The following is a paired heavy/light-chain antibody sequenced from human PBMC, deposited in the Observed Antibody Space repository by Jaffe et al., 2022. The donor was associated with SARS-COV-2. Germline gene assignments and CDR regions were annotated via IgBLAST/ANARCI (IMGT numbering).Heavy chain of an antibody. V-gene: IGHV3-21*01. CDR1: GFMFNSYE. D-gene: IGHD6-19*01. CDR2: ISRNSGFV. CDR3: VRCSGFGWFDS. J-gene: IGHJ5*01. Sequence: EVQLVESGGGLVKPGGSLRLSCAASGFMFNSYEIDWVRQAPGKGLEWLSSISRNSGFVYYADSVKGRFTISRDNAKNSAFLQMDSLRAEDTAVYYCVRCSGFGWFDSWGQGTLVTVSS.
Light chain of an antibody. CDR1: TSDIGAFNY. Sequence: QSALTQPRSVSGSPGQSVTVSCTGTTSDIGAFNYVSWYQQHPGKAPKLMIYDVSKRPSGVPDRFSGSKSGNTASLTISGLQAEDEADYYCCSYAGSYIEVFGGGTKLTVL. CDR2: DVS. J-gene: IGLJ2*01. V-gene: IGLV2-11*01. CDR3: CSYAGSYIEV.